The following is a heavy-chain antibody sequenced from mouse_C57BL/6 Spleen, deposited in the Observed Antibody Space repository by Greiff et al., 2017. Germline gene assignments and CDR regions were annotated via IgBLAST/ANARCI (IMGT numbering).Heavy chain of an antibody. V-gene: IGHV1-4*01. CDR2: INPSSGYT. J-gene: IGHJ4*01. D-gene: IGHD2-1*01. CDR1: GYTFTSYT. Sequence: QVQLKESGAELARPGASVKMSCKASGYTFTSYTMHWVKQRPGQGLEWIGYINPSSGYTKYNQKFKDKATLTADKSSSTAYMQLSSLTSEDSAVYYCARWGNYDYAMDYWGQGTSVTVSS. CDR3: ARWGNYDYAMDY.